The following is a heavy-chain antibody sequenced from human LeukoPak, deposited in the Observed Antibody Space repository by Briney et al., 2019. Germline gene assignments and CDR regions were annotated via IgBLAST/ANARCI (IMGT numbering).Heavy chain of an antibody. D-gene: IGHD2-2*02. Sequence: PSETLSLTCAVYGRSFSGYYWSWIRQPPGKGLEWIGEINHSGSTNYNPSLKSRVTISVDTSKNQFSLKLSSVTAADTAVYYCARGDRVRYCSSTSCYRTYNWFDPWGQETLVTVSS. V-gene: IGHV4-34*01. CDR3: ARGDRVRYCSSTSCYRTYNWFDP. J-gene: IGHJ5*02. CDR1: GRSFSGYY. CDR2: INHSGST.